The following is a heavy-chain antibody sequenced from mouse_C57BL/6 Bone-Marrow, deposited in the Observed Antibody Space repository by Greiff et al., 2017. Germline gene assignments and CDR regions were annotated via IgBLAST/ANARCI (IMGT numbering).Heavy chain of an antibody. CDR1: GYTFTSYW. Sequence: VQLQQPGAELVMPGASVKLSCKASGYTFTSYWMHWVKQRPGQGLEWIGEIDPSDSYTNYNQKFKGKSTLTVDKSSSTAYMQLSSLTSEDSAVYYCERFSIYDGYRWFAYWGQGTLVTVSA. V-gene: IGHV1-69*01. D-gene: IGHD2-3*01. CDR3: ERFSIYDGYRWFAY. CDR2: IDPSDSYT. J-gene: IGHJ3*01.